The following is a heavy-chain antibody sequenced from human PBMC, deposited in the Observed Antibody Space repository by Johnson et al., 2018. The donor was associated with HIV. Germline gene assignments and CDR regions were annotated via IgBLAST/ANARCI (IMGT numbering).Heavy chain of an antibody. J-gene: IGHJ3*02. CDR1: GFTFSSYG. V-gene: IGHV3-30*02. CDR2: IRNDGSKK. CDR3: AKGGRFDAFDI. D-gene: IGHD3-16*01. Sequence: QVQLVESGGGVAQPGGSLRLSCVASGFTFSSYGMHWVRQAPGKGLEWVAFIRNDGSKKYYADSVKGRFTISRDNAKNTLYLQMNSLRAEDTAVYYCAKGGRFDAFDIWGQGTMVTVSS.